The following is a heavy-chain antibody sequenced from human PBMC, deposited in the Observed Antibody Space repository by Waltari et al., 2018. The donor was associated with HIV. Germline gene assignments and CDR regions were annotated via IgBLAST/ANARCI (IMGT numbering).Heavy chain of an antibody. CDR1: GGPISSSSYY. CDR2: IYYSGST. Sequence: QLQLQESGPGLVKPSEPLSLTCTVSGGPISSSSYYWGWIRQPPGKGLEWIGSIYYSGSTYYNPSLKSRVTISVDTSKNQFSLKLSSVTAADTAVYYCARERYCSGGSCPFDYWGQGTLVTVSS. J-gene: IGHJ4*02. V-gene: IGHV4-39*07. CDR3: ARERYCSGGSCPFDY. D-gene: IGHD2-15*01.